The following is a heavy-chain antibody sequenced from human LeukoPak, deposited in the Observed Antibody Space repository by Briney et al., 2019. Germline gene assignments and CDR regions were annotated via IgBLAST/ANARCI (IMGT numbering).Heavy chain of an antibody. CDR1: GFTFSSYW. Sequence: PGGSLRLSCAASGFTFSSYWMSWVRQAPGKGLEWGAYIKQDGSEKYYVDSVKGRFTISRENAKNSLYLQMNSLRAEDTAVYYCARDGVTSIAVAGNGNLFDRSGQGTLVTVSS. V-gene: IGHV3-7*01. D-gene: IGHD6-19*01. J-gene: IGHJ5*02. CDR2: IKQDGSEK. CDR3: ARDGVTSIAVAGNGNLFDR.